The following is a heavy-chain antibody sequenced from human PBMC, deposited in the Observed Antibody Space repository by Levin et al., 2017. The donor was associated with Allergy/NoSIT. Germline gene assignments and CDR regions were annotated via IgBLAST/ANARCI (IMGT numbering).Heavy chain of an antibody. J-gene: IGHJ6*02. V-gene: IGHV1-69*01. Sequence: KISCKASGGTFSSYAISWVRQAPGQGLEWMGGIIPIFGTANYAQKFQGRVTITADESTSTAYMELSSLRSEDTAVYYCAVNDYGDYWDYGMDVWGQGTTVTVSS. D-gene: IGHD4-17*01. CDR2: IIPIFGTA. CDR3: AVNDYGDYWDYGMDV. CDR1: GGTFSSYA.